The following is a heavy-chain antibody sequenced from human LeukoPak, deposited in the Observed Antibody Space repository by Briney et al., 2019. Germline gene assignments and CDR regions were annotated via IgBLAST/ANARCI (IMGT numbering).Heavy chain of an antibody. D-gene: IGHD5-18*01. Sequence: SETLSLTCAVYGGSFSGYYWTWIRQPPGKGLEWIGEIHYSGSATYNPSLKSRVTISVDTSKNQFSLKLSSVTAADTAVYYCARRKRGYSYGADYWGQGTLVTVSS. CDR3: ARRKRGYSYGADY. V-gene: IGHV4-34*01. J-gene: IGHJ4*02. CDR1: GGSFSGYY. CDR2: IHYSGSA.